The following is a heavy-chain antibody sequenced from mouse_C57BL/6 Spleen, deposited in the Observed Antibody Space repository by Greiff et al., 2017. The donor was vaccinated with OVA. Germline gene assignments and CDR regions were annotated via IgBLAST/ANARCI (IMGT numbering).Heavy chain of an antibody. V-gene: IGHV1-7*01. CDR1: GYTFTSYW. J-gene: IGHJ4*01. CDR2: INPSSGYT. D-gene: IGHD1-1*01. Sequence: LVESGAELAKPGASVKLSCKASGYTFTSYWMHWVKQRPGQGLEWIGYINPSSGYTTYNQKFKDKATLTADKSSSTAYMQLSSLTYEDSAVYYCARPYYGSRYGDYAMDYWGQGTSVTVSA. CDR3: ARPYYGSRYGDYAMDY.